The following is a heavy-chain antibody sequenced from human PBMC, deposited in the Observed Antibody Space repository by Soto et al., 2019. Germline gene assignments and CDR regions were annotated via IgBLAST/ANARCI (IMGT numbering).Heavy chain of an antibody. V-gene: IGHV5-10-1*01. Sequence: VQLVQSGAEVKKPGESLRISCTGSGYSFTSYWISWVRQMPGKGLEWMGRIDPSDSYTNYSPSFQGHVTISADKSISTAYLQWSSLKASDTAMYYCARHRLYPSLTDGSYDYWGQGTLVTVSS. J-gene: IGHJ4*02. CDR2: IDPSDSYT. CDR1: GYSFTSYW. D-gene: IGHD3-16*01. CDR3: ARHRLYPSLTDGSYDY.